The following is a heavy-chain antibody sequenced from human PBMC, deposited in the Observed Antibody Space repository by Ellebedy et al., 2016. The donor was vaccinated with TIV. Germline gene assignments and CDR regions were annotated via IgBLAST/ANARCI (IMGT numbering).Heavy chain of an antibody. J-gene: IGHJ6*02. Sequence: MPSETLSLTCTVSGGSISSYYWSWIRQPPGKGLEWIGYIYYNGSTNYNPSLKSRVTISVDTSKNQFSLKLSSVTAADTAVYYCARVKVDYGDDYYYYGMDVWGQGTTVTVSS. CDR2: IYYNGST. CDR3: ARVKVDYGDDYYYYGMDV. CDR1: GGSISSYY. V-gene: IGHV4-59*01. D-gene: IGHD4-17*01.